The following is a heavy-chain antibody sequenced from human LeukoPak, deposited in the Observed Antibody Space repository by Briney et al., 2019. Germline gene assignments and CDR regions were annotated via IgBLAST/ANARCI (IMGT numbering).Heavy chain of an antibody. V-gene: IGHV3-66*01. CDR1: GFTFSSNY. CDR3: ARTHYDFWSGTTP. Sequence: GGSLRLSCAASGFTFSSNYMSWVRQAPGKGLEWVSVIYSGGSTYYADSVKGRFTISRDNSKNTLYLQMNSLRAEDTAVYYCARTHYDFWSGTTPWGQGTLVTVSS. CDR2: IYSGGST. D-gene: IGHD3-3*01. J-gene: IGHJ5*02.